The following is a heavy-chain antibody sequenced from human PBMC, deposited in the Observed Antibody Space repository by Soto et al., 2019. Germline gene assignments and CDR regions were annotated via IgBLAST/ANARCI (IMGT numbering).Heavy chain of an antibody. V-gene: IGHV4-59*12. J-gene: IGHJ4*02. CDR3: ARVRYSVAISVKAIFAY. D-gene: IGHD3-3*01. CDR1: GGSMNNNY. CDR2: IHSGGHS. Sequence: SETLSLTCTVSGGSMNNNYWSWIRQPPGKGLEWIAWIHSGGHSCSNPSLRSRVTMSVDTSKNQFSLRLSSVTAADTAVYYCARVRYSVAISVKAIFAYWGKGTLVPVSS.